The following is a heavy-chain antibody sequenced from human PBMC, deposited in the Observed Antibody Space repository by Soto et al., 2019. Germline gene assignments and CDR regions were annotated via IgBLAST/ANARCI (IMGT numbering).Heavy chain of an antibody. CDR3: ASGYTYGGWFDP. J-gene: IGHJ5*02. CDR2: TSGSGGST. V-gene: IGHV3-23*01. D-gene: IGHD5-18*01. CDR1: GFTFSSYA. Sequence: GGSLRLSCAASGFTFSSYAMSWVRQAPGKGLEWVSATSGSGGSTYYADSVKGRFTISRDNSKNTLYLQMNSLRAEDTALYYCASGYTYGGWFDPWGQGTLVTSPQ.